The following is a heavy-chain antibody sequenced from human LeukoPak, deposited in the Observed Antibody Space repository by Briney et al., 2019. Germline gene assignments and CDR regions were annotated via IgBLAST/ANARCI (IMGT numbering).Heavy chain of an antibody. Sequence: PGGSLRLSCAASGFTFSSYWMSWVRQAPGKGLEWVANIKQDGSEKYYVDSVKGRFTISRDNAKNSLYLQMNSLRAEDTAVYYCARDPIERRGYSYGYRPPVDYWGQGTLVTVSS. D-gene: IGHD5-18*01. CDR2: IKQDGSEK. J-gene: IGHJ4*02. CDR3: ARDPIERRGYSYGYRPPVDY. V-gene: IGHV3-7*01. CDR1: GFTFSSYW.